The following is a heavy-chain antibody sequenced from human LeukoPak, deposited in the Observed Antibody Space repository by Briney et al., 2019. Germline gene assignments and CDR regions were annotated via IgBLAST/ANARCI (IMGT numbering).Heavy chain of an antibody. CDR2: IYYSGST. CDR3: ARVSSSSWYYFDY. V-gene: IGHV4-39*07. J-gene: IGHJ4*02. Sequence: SETLSLTCTVSGGSISSSSYYWGWIRQPPGKGLEWIGSIYYSGSTYYNPSLKSRVTISVDTSKNQFSLKLSSVTAADTAVYYCARVSSSSWYYFDYWGQGTLVTVSS. CDR1: GGSISSSSYY. D-gene: IGHD6-13*01.